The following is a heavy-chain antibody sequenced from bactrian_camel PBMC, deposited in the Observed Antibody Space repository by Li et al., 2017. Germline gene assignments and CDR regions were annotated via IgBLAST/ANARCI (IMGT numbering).Heavy chain of an antibody. Sequence: DVQLVESGGDLVQPGGSLRLSCASSGFTVSTHSMSWVRQATGKGLEWVSSINPNGDTYYANPVKGRIAISRDNAKNTLYLQLNSLKTEDTAIYYCTTSSLSTGIVGHSWGQGTQVTVS. CDR2: INPNGDT. V-gene: IGHV3S31*01. CDR1: GFTVSTHS. D-gene: IGHD6*01. CDR3: TTSSLSTGIVGHS. J-gene: IGHJ6*01.